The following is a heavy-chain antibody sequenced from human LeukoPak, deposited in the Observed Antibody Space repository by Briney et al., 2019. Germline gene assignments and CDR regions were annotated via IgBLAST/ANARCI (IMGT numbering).Heavy chain of an antibody. CDR3: GGFDYVGETNGMDAFDM. CDR2: INHGGST. CDR1: GYSIRNGYS. Sequence: SETLSLTCGVSGYSIRNGYSWDWIRQAPGKGLEWIGSINHGGSTTYNPSLRSRVTISLVTSKNAFSLTLRSVTAADTAVYYCGGFDYVGETNGMDAFDMWGHGKMVTVS. J-gene: IGHJ3*02. D-gene: IGHD3-16*01. V-gene: IGHV4-38-2*01.